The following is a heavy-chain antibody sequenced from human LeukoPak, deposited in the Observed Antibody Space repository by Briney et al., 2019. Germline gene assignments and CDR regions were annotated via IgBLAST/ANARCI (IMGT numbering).Heavy chain of an antibody. CDR3: ARDVFPSSGWYGY. CDR1: GFTFSRYS. CDR2: ISSSSSYI. D-gene: IGHD6-19*01. J-gene: IGHJ4*02. Sequence: KTGGSLRLSCAASGFTFSRYSMNWVRQAPGKGLEWVSSISSSSSYIYYADSVKGRFTISRDNAKNSLYLQMNSLRAEDTAVYYCARDVFPSSGWYGYWGQGTLVTVSS. V-gene: IGHV3-21*01.